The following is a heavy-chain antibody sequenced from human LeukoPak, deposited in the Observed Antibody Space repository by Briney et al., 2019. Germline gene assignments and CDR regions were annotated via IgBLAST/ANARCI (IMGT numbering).Heavy chain of an antibody. J-gene: IGHJ4*02. CDR1: GGSFSGYY. V-gene: IGHV4-34*01. CDR2: INHSGST. Sequence: SETLSLTCAVYGGSFSGYYWSWIRQPPGKGLEWIGEINHSGSTNYNPSLKSRVTISVDTSKNQFSLKLSSVTAADTVVYYCARAPGFDYWGQGTLVTVSS. CDR3: ARAPGFDY.